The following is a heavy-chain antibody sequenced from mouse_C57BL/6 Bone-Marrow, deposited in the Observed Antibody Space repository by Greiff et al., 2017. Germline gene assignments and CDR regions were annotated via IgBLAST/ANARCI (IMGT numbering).Heavy chain of an antibody. CDR2: ISSGGDYI. CDR1: GFTFSSYA. J-gene: IGHJ4*01. Sequence: EVKLVESGEGLVKPGGSLKLSCAASGFTFSSYAMSWVRQTPEKRLEWVAYISSGGDYIYYADTVKGRFTISRDNARNTLYLQMSILKSEDTAMYYCTRDGYYGSLGAMDYWGQGTSVTVSS. V-gene: IGHV5-9-1*02. D-gene: IGHD1-1*01. CDR3: TRDGYYGSLGAMDY.